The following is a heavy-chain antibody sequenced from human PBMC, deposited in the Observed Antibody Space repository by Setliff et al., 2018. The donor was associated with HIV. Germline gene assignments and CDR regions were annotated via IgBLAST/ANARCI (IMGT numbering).Heavy chain of an antibody. V-gene: IGHV1-69*13. CDR3: ARGSGGYCSGGSCYFGFGLAL. D-gene: IGHD2-15*01. Sequence: ASVKVSCKASGGTFSSYSITWVRQAPGQGLEWMGAIIPIFNTANYAQKFQGRVTITADESTSTAYMELSSLGSEDTAVYYCARGSGGYCSGGSCYFGFGLALWGQGTTVTVSS. CDR2: IIPIFNTA. J-gene: IGHJ6*02. CDR1: GGTFSSYS.